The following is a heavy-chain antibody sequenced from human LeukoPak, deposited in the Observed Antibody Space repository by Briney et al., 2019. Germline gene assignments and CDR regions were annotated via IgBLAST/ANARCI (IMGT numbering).Heavy chain of an antibody. J-gene: IGHJ2*01. CDR2: MSSSCRTI. V-gene: IGHV3-11*01. CDR1: GCTFSDYY. Sequence: GGSLRLSCVASGCTFSDYYMSWIRQAPGKGLGLVSYMSSSCRTIYDADSVKGRFTFSRDNSRTSLYLQMNSLKADDTAVYYCARGAPSSWYPTGLDWRPKVKWYFDLWGRGTLVTVSS. D-gene: IGHD6-13*01. CDR3: ARGAPSSWYPTGLDWRPKVKWYFDL.